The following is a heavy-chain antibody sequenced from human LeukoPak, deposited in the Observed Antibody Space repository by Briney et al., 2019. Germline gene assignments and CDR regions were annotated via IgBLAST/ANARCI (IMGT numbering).Heavy chain of an antibody. CDR3: ARGGGLGYCSSTSCYWFDP. J-gene: IGHJ5*02. CDR2: INPSGGST. Sequence: ASVKVSCKASGYTFTSYYMHWVRQAPGQGLEWMGIINPSGGSTSYAQKFQGRVTMTRDTSTSTVYMELSRLRSDDTAVYYCARGGGLGYCSSTSCYWFDPWGQGTLVTVSS. V-gene: IGHV1-46*01. D-gene: IGHD2-2*01. CDR1: GYTFTSYY.